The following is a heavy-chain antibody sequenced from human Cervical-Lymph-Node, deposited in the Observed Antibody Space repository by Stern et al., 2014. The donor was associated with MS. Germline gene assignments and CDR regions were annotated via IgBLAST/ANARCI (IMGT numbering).Heavy chain of an antibody. D-gene: IGHD2-21*01. CDR2: IITYNDNA. CDR1: GYNFTTYG. Sequence: QVQLVQSGAEVKKPGASVKVSCKASGYNFTTYGISWVRQAPGQGLEWMGGIITYNDNANYAQKFQGSVTMTADTSTSIAYMELRNLTYDDTAVYYCATSYCGIDNCPARHDDWFDPWGQGTLVTVSS. J-gene: IGHJ5*02. CDR3: ATSYCGIDNCPARHDDWFDP. V-gene: IGHV1-18*01.